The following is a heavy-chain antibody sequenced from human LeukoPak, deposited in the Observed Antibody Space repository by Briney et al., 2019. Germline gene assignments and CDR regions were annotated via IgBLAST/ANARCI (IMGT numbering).Heavy chain of an antibody. J-gene: IGHJ6*02. D-gene: IGHD2-15*01. CDR1: GYTFTGYY. Sequence: ASVKVSCKASGYTFTGYYMHWVRQAPGQGLEWMGWINPNSGNTGCAQKFQGRVTMTRNTSISTAYMELSSLRSEDTAVYYCARYPVVVVAATSLYGMDVWGQGTTVTVSS. V-gene: IGHV1-8*02. CDR2: INPNSGNT. CDR3: ARYPVVVVAATSLYGMDV.